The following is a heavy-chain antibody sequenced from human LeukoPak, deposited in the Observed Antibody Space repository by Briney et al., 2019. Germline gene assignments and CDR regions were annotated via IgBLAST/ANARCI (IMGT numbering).Heavy chain of an antibody. D-gene: IGHD6-19*01. CDR2: ISGSGSDT. V-gene: IGHV3-23*01. Sequence: GGSLRLSCSASGFTFSSYAMHWVRQAPGKGPEWVSSISGSGSDTYYADSVKGRFTISRDNSKNTLYVQMVSLRAEDTAIYYCAGSSGWWAHDYWGQGTLVTVSS. CDR3: AGSSGWWAHDY. J-gene: IGHJ4*02. CDR1: GFTFSSYA.